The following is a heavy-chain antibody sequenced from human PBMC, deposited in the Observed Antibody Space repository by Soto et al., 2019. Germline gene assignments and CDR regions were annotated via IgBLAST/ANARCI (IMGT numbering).Heavy chain of an antibody. V-gene: IGHV3-30*18. CDR3: AKGTWFDP. Sequence: PGGSPRLSCAASGFTFSSYGMHWVRQAPGKGLEWVAVISYDGSNKYYADSVKGRFTISRDNSKNTLYLQMNSLRAEDTAVYYCAKGTWFDPWGQGTLVTVSS. CDR2: ISYDGSNK. J-gene: IGHJ5*02. CDR1: GFTFSSYG.